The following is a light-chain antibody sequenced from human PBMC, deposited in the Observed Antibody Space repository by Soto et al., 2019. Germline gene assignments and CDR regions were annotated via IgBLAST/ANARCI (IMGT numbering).Light chain of an antibody. CDR2: GAS. J-gene: IGKJ5*01. CDR1: QSVSSN. CDR3: QEYNSYPVS. Sequence: EIVMTQSPATLSVSPGERATLSCRASQSVSSNLAWYQQKPGQAPRLLIYGASTRATGIPARFSGSGSGTEFTLTISSLQPEDVATYYCQEYNSYPVSFGQGTRLEIK. V-gene: IGKV3-15*01.